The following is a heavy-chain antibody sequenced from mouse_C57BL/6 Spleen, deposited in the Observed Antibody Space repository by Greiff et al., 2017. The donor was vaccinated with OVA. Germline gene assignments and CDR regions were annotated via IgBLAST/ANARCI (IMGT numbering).Heavy chain of an antibody. D-gene: IGHD2-4*01. CDR2: IDPSDSET. CDR1: GYTFTSYW. J-gene: IGHJ4*01. V-gene: IGHV1-52*01. Sequence: QVQLQQPGAELVRPGSSVKLSCKASGYTFTSYWMHWVKQRPIQGLEWIGNIDPSDSETHYNQKFKDKATLTVDKSSSTAYMQLSSLTSEDSADDYCARGKRKGYYDDDGVAMDDWGKGTSVTVSS. CDR3: ARGKRKGYYDDDGVAMDD.